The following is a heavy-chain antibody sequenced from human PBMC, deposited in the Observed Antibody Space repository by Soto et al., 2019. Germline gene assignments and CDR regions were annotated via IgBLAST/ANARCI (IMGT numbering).Heavy chain of an antibody. CDR2: ISHGDTT. V-gene: IGHV4-59*01. Sequence: QVQLRESGPGLVKPSETLSLTCSVSGASITSYYWCWIRQSPGKGLEWIGHISHGDTTNYIPSLERRVTLSLDAPKHQFPLKLDSVTAADTAVYYCARGELTYGYWGDFDFWGQGTLVTVSS. D-gene: IGHD5-18*01. J-gene: IGHJ4*02. CDR3: ARGELTYGYWGDFDF. CDR1: GASITSYY.